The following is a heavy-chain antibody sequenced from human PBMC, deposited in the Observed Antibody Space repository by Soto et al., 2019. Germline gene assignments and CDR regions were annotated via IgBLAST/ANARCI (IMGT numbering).Heavy chain of an antibody. CDR2: INHSGST. CDR3: ARAPLWFGELWSYYYYMDV. D-gene: IGHD3-10*01. CDR1: GGSFSGYY. Sequence: PSETLSLTCAVYGGSFSGYYWSWIRQPPGKGLEWIGEINHSGSTNYNPSLKSRVTISVDTSKNQFSLKLSSVTAADTAVYYCARAPLWFGELWSYYYYMDVWGKGTTVTVSS. J-gene: IGHJ6*03. V-gene: IGHV4-34*01.